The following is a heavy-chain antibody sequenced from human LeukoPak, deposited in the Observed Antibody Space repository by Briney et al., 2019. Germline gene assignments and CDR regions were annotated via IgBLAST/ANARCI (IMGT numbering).Heavy chain of an antibody. CDR2: ISWNSGSI. CDR1: GFTFDDYA. Sequence: GGSLRHSCAASGFTFDDYAMHWVRQTPGKGLEWVSGISWNSGSIGCADSVKGRFTISRDNAKNSLYLQMNSLRAEDTALYYCAKDKVGSSSWYPQYFDYWGQGTLVTASS. D-gene: IGHD6-13*01. V-gene: IGHV3-9*01. J-gene: IGHJ4*02. CDR3: AKDKVGSSSWYPQYFDY.